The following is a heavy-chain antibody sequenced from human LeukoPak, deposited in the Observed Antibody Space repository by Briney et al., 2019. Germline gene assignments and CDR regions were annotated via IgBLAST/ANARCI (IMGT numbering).Heavy chain of an antibody. J-gene: IGHJ4*02. CDR1: GFTFSSYS. CDR2: ISSSSSYI. Sequence: GGSLRLSCAASGFTFSSYSMNWVRQAPGKGLEWVSSISSSSSYIYYADSVKGRFTIPRDNAKNSLYLQMNSLRAEDTAVYYCAKGSKAAAGIFDYWGQGTLVTVSS. V-gene: IGHV3-21*01. D-gene: IGHD6-13*01. CDR3: AKGSKAAAGIFDY.